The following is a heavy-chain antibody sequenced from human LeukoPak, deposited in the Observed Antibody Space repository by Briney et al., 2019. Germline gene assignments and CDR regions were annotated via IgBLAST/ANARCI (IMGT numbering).Heavy chain of an antibody. CDR2: INTDGSST. CDR1: GFTFSSYW. Sequence: GGSLRLSCAASGFTFSSYWMHWVRQAPGKGLVWVSRINTDGSSTSYADSVKGRFTISRDNAKNTVYLQMNSLRAEDTAVYYCAGGGSYYLRPWGQGTLVTVSS. D-gene: IGHD1-26*01. J-gene: IGHJ5*02. CDR3: AGGGSYYLRP. V-gene: IGHV3-74*01.